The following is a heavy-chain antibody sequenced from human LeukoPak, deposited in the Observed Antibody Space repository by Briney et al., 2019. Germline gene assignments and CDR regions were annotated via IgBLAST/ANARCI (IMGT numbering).Heavy chain of an antibody. D-gene: IGHD6-13*01. CDR3: AREGSSSWYGVDYNWFDP. V-gene: IGHV4-59*11. CDR2: IYYSGST. CDR1: GGSISSHY. Sequence: SETLSLTCTVSGGSISSHYWSWIRQPPGKGLEWIGYIYYSGSTYYNPSLKSRVTISVDTSKNQFSLKLSSVTAADTAVYYCAREGSSSWYGVDYNWFDPWGQGTLVTVSS. J-gene: IGHJ5*02.